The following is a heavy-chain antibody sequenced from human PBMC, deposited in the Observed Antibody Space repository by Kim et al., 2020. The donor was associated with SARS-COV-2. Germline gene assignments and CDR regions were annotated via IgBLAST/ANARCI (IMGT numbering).Heavy chain of an antibody. Sequence: ASVKVSCKASGYTFTSYGISWVRQAPGQGLEWMGWISAYNGNTNYAQKLQGRVTMTTDTSTSTAYMELRSLRSDDTAVYYCARALLGGEVASAYYYYYGMDVWGQGTTVTVSS. CDR2: ISAYNGNT. V-gene: IGHV1-18*01. CDR3: ARALLGGEVASAYYYYYGMDV. CDR1: GYTFTSYG. D-gene: IGHD3-16*01. J-gene: IGHJ6*02.